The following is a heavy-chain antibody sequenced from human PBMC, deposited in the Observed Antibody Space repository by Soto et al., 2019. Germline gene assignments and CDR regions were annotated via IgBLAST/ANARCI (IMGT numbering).Heavy chain of an antibody. V-gene: IGHV2-5*02. CDR2: IYWDDDK. J-gene: IGHJ4*02. CDR1: GFSLSTSGVG. D-gene: IGHD4-17*01. Sequence: SGPTLVNPTQTLTLTCTFSGFSLSTSGVGVGWIRQPPGKALEWLALIYWDDDKRYSPSLKSRLTITKDTSKNQVVLTMTNMDPVDTATYYCAHSELDYGGNSVCYFDYWGQGTLVTVS. CDR3: AHSELDYGGNSVCYFDY.